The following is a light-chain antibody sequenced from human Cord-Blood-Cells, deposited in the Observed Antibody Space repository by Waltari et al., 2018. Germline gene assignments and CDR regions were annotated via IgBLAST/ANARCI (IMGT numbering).Light chain of an antibody. CDR2: DVT. Sequence: QSGLTQPATVSGSTGQSITISCYGTSSDVGGCNYLSWYQQHPGKDPKLMIYDVTNRASGVSNRCSGSKSGNTASLTISALHAEDEADYYCSSYTRSSTLVSGVGTKLTVL. CDR3: SSYTRSSTLV. J-gene: IGLJ3*02. CDR1: SSDVGGCNY. V-gene: IGLV2-14*01.